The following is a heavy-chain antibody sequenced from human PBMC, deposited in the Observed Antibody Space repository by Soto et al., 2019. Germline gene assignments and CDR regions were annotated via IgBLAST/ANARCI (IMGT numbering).Heavy chain of an antibody. J-gene: IGHJ4*02. CDR1: GGTSSSYA. CDR2: IIPLFEAK. Sequence: QVQLVQSGDEVKKPGSSMKVSCKASGGTSSSYAINWVRQTPGPGLGLEWMGGIIPLFEAKSYAQKFKGRVTMSADKSTSTAYMELSSLRSEDTAVYYCAGGRPYYNGDSMYYFDYWGQETLVTVSS. CDR3: AGGRPYYNGDSMYYFDY. V-gene: IGHV1-69*13. D-gene: IGHD4-17*01.